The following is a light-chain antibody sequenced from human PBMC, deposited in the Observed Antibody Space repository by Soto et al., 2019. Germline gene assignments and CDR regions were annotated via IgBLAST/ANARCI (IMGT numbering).Light chain of an antibody. V-gene: IGLV2-14*03. J-gene: IGLJ1*01. Sequence: QSALTQPASVSGSPGQSITISCTGTSSDVGAYKYVSWYQHHPGKVPQLMIYDVSNRPSGVSDRFSGSKSGNTASLTISGLQAEDEADYYCSSYTGSNTYVFGTGTKLTVL. CDR3: SSYTGSNTYV. CDR2: DVS. CDR1: SSDVGAYKY.